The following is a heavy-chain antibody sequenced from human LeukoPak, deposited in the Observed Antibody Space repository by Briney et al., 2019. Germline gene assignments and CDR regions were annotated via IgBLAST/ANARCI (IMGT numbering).Heavy chain of an antibody. CDR1: GSSISTDLYY. CDR3: ARGSGWNSFDP. D-gene: IGHD6-19*01. V-gene: IGHV4-61*02. CDR2: IYSNGWT. Sequence: SETLSLTCTVSGSSISTDLYYWTWIRQPAGKGLEWIGRIYSNGWTDYNPPLKGRVSISIDTSKNHFSLKMSLATAADTALYYCARGSGWNSFDPWGQGTLVTVSS. J-gene: IGHJ5*02.